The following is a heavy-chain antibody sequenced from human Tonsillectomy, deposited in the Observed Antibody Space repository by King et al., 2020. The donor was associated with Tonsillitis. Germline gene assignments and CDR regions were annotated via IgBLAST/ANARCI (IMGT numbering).Heavy chain of an antibody. CDR1: GFTFGDYY. V-gene: IGHV3-11*01. D-gene: IGHD3-22*01. CDR2: ISGRGTTL. J-gene: IGHJ4*02. CDR3: TRQMYYYDSGFDY. Sequence: VQLVESGGGLVKPGGSLRLSCAASGFTFGDYYMTWFRQAPGRGLEWVSHISGRGTTLYYADSVKGGFTTSRDKAKNSRYLEMDSLRAEDTAIYYCTRQMYYYDSGFDYWGQGTLVTVSS.